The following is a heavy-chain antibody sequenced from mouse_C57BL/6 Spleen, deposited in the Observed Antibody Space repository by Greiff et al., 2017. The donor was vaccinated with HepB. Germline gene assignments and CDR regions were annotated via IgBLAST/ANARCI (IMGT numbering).Heavy chain of an antibody. Sequence: VQLQQSGPELVKPGASVKISCKASGYAFSSSWMNWVKQRPGKGLEWIGRIYPGDGDTNYNGKFKGKATLTADKSSSTAYMQLSSLTSDDSAVYFCARSNDGRFAYWGQRTLVTVSA. J-gene: IGHJ3*01. CDR3: ARSNDGRFAY. V-gene: IGHV1-82*01. CDR2: IYPGDGDT. CDR1: GYAFSSSW. D-gene: IGHD2-3*01.